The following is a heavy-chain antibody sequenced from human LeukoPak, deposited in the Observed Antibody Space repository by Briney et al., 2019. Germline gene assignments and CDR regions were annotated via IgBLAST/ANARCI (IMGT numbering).Heavy chain of an antibody. CDR1: GGSISSYY. Sequence: SETLSLTCTVSGGSISSYYWSWIRQPPGKGLEWIGYVYYSGSTNYNPSLKSRVAISVDTSKNQFSLKLSSVTAADTAVYYCARGPSGWLDINWFDPWGQGTLVTVSS. CDR2: VYYSGST. D-gene: IGHD6-19*01. J-gene: IGHJ5*02. CDR3: ARGPSGWLDINWFDP. V-gene: IGHV4-59*08.